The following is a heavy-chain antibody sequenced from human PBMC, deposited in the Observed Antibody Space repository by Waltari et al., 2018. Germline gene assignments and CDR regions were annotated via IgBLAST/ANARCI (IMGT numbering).Heavy chain of an antibody. Sequence: QVQLVQSGAEVKKPGASVKVSCKASGYTFTSYAMHWVRQAPGQRLEWMGWINDGNGNTKKSQKYQGRVTITRDTSASTAYMELSSLRSEDTSVYYWAQHRRSYSALNWFDPWGQGTLVTVSS. D-gene: IGHD1-26*01. CDR3: AQHRRSYSALNWFDP. CDR1: GYTFTSYA. V-gene: IGHV1-3*01. CDR2: INDGNGNT. J-gene: IGHJ5*02.